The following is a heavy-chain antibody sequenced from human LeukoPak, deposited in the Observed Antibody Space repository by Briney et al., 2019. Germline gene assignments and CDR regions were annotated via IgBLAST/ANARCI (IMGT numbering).Heavy chain of an antibody. Sequence: GGSLRLSCGASGFTFSNAWMTWVRQAPGKGLEWVGRVKSKTDDGATDYAAPVKGRFTISRDDSKNTLYLQMNSLKTEDTAVYYCTTGRRYYDSSGYYPYYFGYWGQGTLVTVSS. V-gene: IGHV3-15*01. CDR2: VKSKTDDGAT. CDR1: GFTFSNAW. CDR3: TTGRRYYDSSGYYPYYFGY. J-gene: IGHJ4*02. D-gene: IGHD3-22*01.